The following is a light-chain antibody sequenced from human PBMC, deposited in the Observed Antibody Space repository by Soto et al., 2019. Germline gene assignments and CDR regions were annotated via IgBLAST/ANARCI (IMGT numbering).Light chain of an antibody. CDR2: SAS. CDR3: QQTYSIPRT. CDR1: QTVSKF. Sequence: DVQMTQSPSSLSSSVGDSVTIACRSSQTVSKFVNWYQQKPGKVPDLLIYSASTLYSGVPSRFSGSGSGTEFTLTISNLQPEDFETYYCQQTYSIPRTFAQGTKVDIK. V-gene: IGKV1-39*01. J-gene: IGKJ1*01.